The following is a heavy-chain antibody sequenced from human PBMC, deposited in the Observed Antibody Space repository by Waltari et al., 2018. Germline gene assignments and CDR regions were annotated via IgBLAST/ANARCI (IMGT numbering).Heavy chain of an antibody. V-gene: IGHV4-39*01. D-gene: IGHD1-26*01. CDR1: GGSISSSSYY. CDR3: ARHSVVGATTNWFDP. CDR2: IYYSGST. Sequence: QLQLQESGPGLVKPSETLSLTCTVSGGSISSSSYYWGWIRQPPGKGLEWIGSIYYSGSTYYNPSLKSRVTISVDTSKNQFSLKLSSVTAADTAVYYCARHSVVGATTNWFDPWGQGTLVTVSS. J-gene: IGHJ5*02.